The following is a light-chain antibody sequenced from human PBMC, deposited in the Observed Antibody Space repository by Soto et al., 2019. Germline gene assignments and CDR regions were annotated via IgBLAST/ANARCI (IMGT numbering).Light chain of an antibody. J-gene: IGKJ1*01. V-gene: IGKV3-20*01. CDR2: GAS. CDR1: QSVSSSF. CDR3: QQYDNSRRT. Sequence: EIVLTQSPGTLSLSPGERATLSCRASQSVSSSFLAWYQQKPGQAPRLLIYGASSRATGIPDRFSGSGSGTDFTLTISRLEPEDFAVYYCQQYDNSRRTVGQGTKVEIK.